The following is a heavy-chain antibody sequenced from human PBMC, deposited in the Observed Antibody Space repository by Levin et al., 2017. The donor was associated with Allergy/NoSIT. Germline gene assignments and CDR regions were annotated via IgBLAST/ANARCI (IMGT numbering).Heavy chain of an antibody. CDR3: ASSGYYYDSSDRSYYFDY. D-gene: IGHD3-22*01. J-gene: IGHJ4*02. CDR2: IIPIFGTA. V-gene: IGHV1-69*13. CDR1: GGTFSSYA. Sequence: SVKVSCKASGGTFSSYAISWVRQAPGQGLEWMGGIIPIFGTANYAQKFQGRVTITADESTSTAYMELSSLRSEDTAVYYCASSGYYYDSSDRSYYFDYWGQGTLVTVSS.